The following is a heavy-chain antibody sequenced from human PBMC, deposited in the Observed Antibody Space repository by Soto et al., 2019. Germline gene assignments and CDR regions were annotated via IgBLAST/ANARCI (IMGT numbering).Heavy chain of an antibody. J-gene: IGHJ4*02. Sequence: GVSLRLSCAASGFTFSSYAMSWVRQAPGKGLEWVSAISGSGGSTYYADSVKGRFTISRDNSKNTLYLQMNSLRAEDTAVYYCAKEVMIKFGGVSDTFDYWGQGNRVTVSA. CDR1: GFTFSSYA. D-gene: IGHD3-16*01. CDR2: ISGSGGST. V-gene: IGHV3-23*01. CDR3: AKEVMIKFGGVSDTFDY.